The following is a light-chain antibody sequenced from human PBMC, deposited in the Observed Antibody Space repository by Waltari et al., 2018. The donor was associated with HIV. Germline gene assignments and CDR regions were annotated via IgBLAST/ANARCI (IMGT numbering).Light chain of an antibody. CDR1: SSNLGSYT. J-gene: IGLJ3*02. Sequence: QSVLTQPPSASGTPGQRVTLSCSGSSSNLGSYTVNCYQQLPGTAPKLLIYSNNQRPSGVPDRFSGSKSGTSASLAISGLQSEDEADYYCAAWDDSLNGWVFGGGTKLTVL. CDR3: AAWDDSLNGWV. V-gene: IGLV1-44*01. CDR2: SNN.